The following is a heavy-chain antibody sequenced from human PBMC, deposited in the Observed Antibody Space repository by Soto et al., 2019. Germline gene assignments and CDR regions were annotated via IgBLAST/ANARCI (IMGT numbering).Heavy chain of an antibody. CDR3: ARRAKTAGRNYYYGMDV. Sequence: GASVTGSCKASVGTFSSYAISWVRPAPGQGLEWMGGIIPIFGTANYAQKFQGRVTITADESTSTAYMELSSLRSEDTAVYYCARRAKTAGRNYYYGMDVWGQGTTVTVSS. V-gene: IGHV1-69*13. CDR2: IIPIFGTA. CDR1: VGTFSSYA. D-gene: IGHD6-19*01. J-gene: IGHJ6*02.